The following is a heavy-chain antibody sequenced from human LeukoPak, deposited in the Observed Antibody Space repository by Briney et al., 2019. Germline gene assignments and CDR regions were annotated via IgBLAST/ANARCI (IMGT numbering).Heavy chain of an antibody. J-gene: IGHJ4*02. V-gene: IGHV3-33*01. Sequence: GGSLRLSCAASGFTFNSNGMHWARQAPGKGLEWVAVIWYDGSNKYYADSVKGRFTISRDNSKITLYLQMNSLRAEDTAVYYCARGGIVVVTAEFNYWGQGTLVTVSS. CDR1: GFTFNSNG. CDR3: ARGGIVVVTAEFNY. CDR2: IWYDGSNK. D-gene: IGHD3-22*01.